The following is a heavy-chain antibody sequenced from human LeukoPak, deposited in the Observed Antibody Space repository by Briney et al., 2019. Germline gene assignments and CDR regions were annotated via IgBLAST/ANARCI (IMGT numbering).Heavy chain of an antibody. D-gene: IGHD3-22*01. V-gene: IGHV4-59*08. CDR3: ARLRNLLYYYDSSGQLGAFDI. CDR2: IYYSGST. Sequence: SETLSLTCTVSGGSISSYYWSWIRQPPGKGLEWIGYIYYSGSTNYNPSLKSRVTISVDTSKNQFSLKLSSVTAADTAVYYCARLRNLLYYYDSSGQLGAFDIWGQGTMVTVSS. J-gene: IGHJ3*02. CDR1: GGSISSYY.